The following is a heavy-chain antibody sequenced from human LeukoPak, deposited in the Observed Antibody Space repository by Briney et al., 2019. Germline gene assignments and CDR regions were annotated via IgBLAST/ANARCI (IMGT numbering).Heavy chain of an antibody. CDR3: AKGIQMYYYDSSGSAIDY. J-gene: IGHJ4*02. CDR1: GFTFSSYA. V-gene: IGHV3-23*01. Sequence: GGSLRLSCAASGFTFSSYAMSWVRQAPRKGLEWVSAISGSDGSTYYADSVKGRFTISRDNSKNTLYLQMNSLRAEDTAVYYCAKGIQMYYYDSSGSAIDYWGQGTLVTVSS. CDR2: ISGSDGST. D-gene: IGHD3-22*01.